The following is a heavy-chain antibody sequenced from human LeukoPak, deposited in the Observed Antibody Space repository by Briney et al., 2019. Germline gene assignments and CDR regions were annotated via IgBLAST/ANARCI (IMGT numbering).Heavy chain of an antibody. CDR2: INIDGTTT. D-gene: IGHD3-10*01. CDR1: GFTFTTYW. V-gene: IGHV3-74*01. Sequence: GGSLRLSCAASGFTFTTYWMHWVRQAPGKGLVWVARINIDGTTTYYADYVKGRFTISRDSAKNTVSLEMSSLRDDDTAVYHCVRAGASGTYGQFDAWGQGALATVSS. J-gene: IGHJ5*02. CDR3: VRAGASGTYGQFDA.